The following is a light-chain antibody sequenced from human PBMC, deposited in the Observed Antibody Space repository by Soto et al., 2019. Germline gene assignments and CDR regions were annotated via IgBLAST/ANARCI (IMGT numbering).Light chain of an antibody. Sequence: EIVLTQSPATLSLSPGERATHSCRASRSFASSYLAWYQHKPGQAPRLLIYAASSRATGIPDRFIGSGSGTDFTLTISRLEPDDSAVYYCHHYDSSPPYTFGQGTKLEIK. V-gene: IGKV3-20*01. CDR1: RSFASSY. J-gene: IGKJ2*01. CDR2: AAS. CDR3: HHYDSSPPYT.